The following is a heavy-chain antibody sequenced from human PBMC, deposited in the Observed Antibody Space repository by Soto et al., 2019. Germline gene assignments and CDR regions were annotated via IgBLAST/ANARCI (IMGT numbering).Heavy chain of an antibody. CDR1: GYTFTRYG. CDR2: INTYKGNT. CDR3: AMVDVYVTPSPQDV. V-gene: IGHV1-18*01. J-gene: IGHJ6*02. Sequence: QVQLVQSGAEVKNPGASVKVSCKASGYTFTRYGIGWARQAPGHGLEWMGWINTYKGNTNYAQNVQGRVTLTTDTSTSTAYMELRSLRSNDTAIYYCAMVDVYVTPSPQDVWGQGNTVIVSS. D-gene: IGHD3-16*01.